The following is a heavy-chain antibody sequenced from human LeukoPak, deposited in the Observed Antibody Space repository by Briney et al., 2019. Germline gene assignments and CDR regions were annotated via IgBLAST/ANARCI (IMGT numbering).Heavy chain of an antibody. V-gene: IGHV4-4*07. Sequence: PSETLSLTCTVSGGSLHSYYWSWIRQPAGAGLEWIGRMYLSGTTYYNPSLKSRVTMSVDTSKNQFSLKLTSVTAADTAVYYCAREIRGVPLFYFVSWGQGTLVTVSS. CDR2: MYLSGTT. D-gene: IGHD3-10*01. CDR1: GGSLHSYY. J-gene: IGHJ4*02. CDR3: AREIRGVPLFYFVS.